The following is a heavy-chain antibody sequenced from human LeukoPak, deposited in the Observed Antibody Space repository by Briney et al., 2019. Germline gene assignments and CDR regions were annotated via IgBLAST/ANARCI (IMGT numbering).Heavy chain of an antibody. Sequence: GGSLRLSCAASGFTFRRYWMSWARQASGKGLEWVANIKQDGSEKYYVDSVKGRFTISRDNAMNSLYLQMNSLRAEDTAVYYCVGLGENYWGQGTLVTVSS. D-gene: IGHD3-10*01. CDR3: VGLGENY. J-gene: IGHJ4*02. CDR1: GFTFRRYW. CDR2: IKQDGSEK. V-gene: IGHV3-7*02.